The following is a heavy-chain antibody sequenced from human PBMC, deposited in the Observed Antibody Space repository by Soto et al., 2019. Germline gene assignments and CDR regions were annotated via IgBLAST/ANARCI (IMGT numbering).Heavy chain of an antibody. CDR1: GGTFRNHV. CDR3: ARDLEFRDGNISHLDY. Sequence: GASVKVSCKASGGTFRNHVFNWVRQAPGQGLEWMGGIIPIIGTPNYAQKFQGRVTITADASTNTVYLDVSSLRSQDTAVYYCARDLEFRDGNISHLDYWGQGTLVTLSS. D-gene: IGHD3-10*01. CDR2: IIPIIGTP. V-gene: IGHV1-69*13. J-gene: IGHJ4*02.